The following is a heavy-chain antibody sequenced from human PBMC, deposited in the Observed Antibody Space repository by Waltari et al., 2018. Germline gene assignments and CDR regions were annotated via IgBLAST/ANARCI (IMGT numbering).Heavy chain of an antibody. V-gene: IGHV3-7*01. CDR3: AKDRGWFRFDY. J-gene: IGHJ4*02. D-gene: IGHD3-10*01. CDR2: IKEDGSRK. CDR1: GFAFSESW. Sequence: EVQLAESGGGLVQPGGSLRLACAASGFAFSESWLSWVRRGPGKGLEWVAQIKEDGSRKYYVGSVRDRFTISRDNAKNSLYLEMNSLRDEDTAVYYCAKDRGWFRFDYWGQGTLVTVSP.